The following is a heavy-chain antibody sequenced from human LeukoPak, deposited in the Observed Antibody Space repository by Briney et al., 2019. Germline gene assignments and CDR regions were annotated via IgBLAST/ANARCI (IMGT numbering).Heavy chain of an antibody. CDR1: GNSFNTYN. D-gene: IGHD2-15*01. Sequence: ASVRISCKASGNSFNTYNLRWVRQAPGEGLSWLGIIDPSGGSTSYAQKFQVRFTMTRDTSTGTVYMYLSSLRSEDTAVYYCVYSHSGSFSMAVWGKGTTVTVSS. J-gene: IGHJ6*03. V-gene: IGHV1-46*02. CDR3: VYSHSGSFSMAV. CDR2: IDPSGGST.